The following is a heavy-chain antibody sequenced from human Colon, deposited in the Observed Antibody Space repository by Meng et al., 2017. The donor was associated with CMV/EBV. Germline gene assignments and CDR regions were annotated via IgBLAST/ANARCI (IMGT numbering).Heavy chain of an antibody. D-gene: IGHD6-19*01. Sequence: GSLRLSCEASGFSLNDFYMTWVRQAPGKGLEWLSHISGSSATIHYADSVRGRFTISKDNAENSLYLEMNNLRVEDTAVYYCARGARDGQYSGGWYDYWGQGALVTVSS. J-gene: IGHJ4*02. V-gene: IGHV3-11*01. CDR3: ARGARDGQYSGGWYDY. CDR2: ISGSSATI. CDR1: GFSLNDFY.